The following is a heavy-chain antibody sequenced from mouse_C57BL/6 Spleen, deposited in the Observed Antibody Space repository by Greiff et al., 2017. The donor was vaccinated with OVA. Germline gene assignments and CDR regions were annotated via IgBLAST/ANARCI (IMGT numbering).Heavy chain of an antibody. CDR2: IYPGGGYT. CDR1: GYTFTNYW. Sequence: LEESGAELVRPGTSVKMSCKASGYTFTNYWIGWAKQRPGHGLEWIGDIYPGGGYTNYNEKFKGKATLTADKSSSTAYMQFSSLTSEDSAIYYCARLYSNYGYYFDYWGQGTTLTVSS. V-gene: IGHV1-63*01. D-gene: IGHD2-5*01. CDR3: ARLYSNYGYYFDY. J-gene: IGHJ2*01.